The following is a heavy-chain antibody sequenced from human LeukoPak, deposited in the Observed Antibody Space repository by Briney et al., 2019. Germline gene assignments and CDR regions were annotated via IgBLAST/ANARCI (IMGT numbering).Heavy chain of an antibody. D-gene: IGHD2-2*01. CDR2: INHSGST. CDR3: ARGDIVVVPAPKGRSAHFDY. V-gene: IGHV4-34*01. J-gene: IGHJ4*02. CDR1: GGSFSGYY. Sequence: SETLSLTCAVYGGSFSGYYWSWIRQPPGKGLEWIGEINHSGSTNYNPSLKSRVTISVDTSKNKFSLKLSSVTAADTAVYYCARGDIVVVPAPKGRSAHFDYWGQGTLVTVSS.